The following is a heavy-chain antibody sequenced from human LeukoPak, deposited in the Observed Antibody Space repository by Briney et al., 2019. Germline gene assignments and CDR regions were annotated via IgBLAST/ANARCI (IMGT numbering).Heavy chain of an antibody. Sequence: SQTLSLTCTVSGGSISSGGYYWSWIRQHPGKGLGWIGYIYYSGSTYYNPSLKSRVTISVDTSKNQFSLKLSSVTAADTAVYYCARDRPPGTHYYYYGMDVWGQGTTVTVSS. V-gene: IGHV4-31*03. CDR2: IYYSGST. CDR3: ARDRPPGTHYYYYGMDV. CDR1: GGSISSGGYY. J-gene: IGHJ6*02.